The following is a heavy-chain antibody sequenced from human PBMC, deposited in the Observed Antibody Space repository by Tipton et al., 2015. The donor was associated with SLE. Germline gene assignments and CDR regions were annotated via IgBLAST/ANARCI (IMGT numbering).Heavy chain of an antibody. D-gene: IGHD6-6*01. CDR3: AKKGRMSSSSGEFDY. CDR2: ISWNSGSI. Sequence: SLRLSCAASGFTFDDYAMHWVRQAPGKGLEWVSGISWNSGSIGYADSAKGRFTISRDNAKNSLYLQMNSLRAEDTALYYCAKKGRMSSSSGEFDYWGQGTLVTVSS. CDR1: GFTFDDYA. V-gene: IGHV3-9*01. J-gene: IGHJ4*02.